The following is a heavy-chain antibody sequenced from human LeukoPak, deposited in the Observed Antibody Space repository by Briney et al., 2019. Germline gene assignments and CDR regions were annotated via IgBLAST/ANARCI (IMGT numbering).Heavy chain of an antibody. CDR1: GGSISSGDYY. J-gene: IGHJ4*02. Sequence: SQTLSLTCTVSGGSISSGDYYWSWVRQPPGKGLEWIGYIYYSGSTYYNPSLKSRVTISVDTSKNQFSLKLSSVTAADTAVYYCARGYSYGSNHDHFDYWGQGTLVTVSS. CDR3: ARGYSYGSNHDHFDY. D-gene: IGHD5-18*01. V-gene: IGHV4-30-4*08. CDR2: IYYSGST.